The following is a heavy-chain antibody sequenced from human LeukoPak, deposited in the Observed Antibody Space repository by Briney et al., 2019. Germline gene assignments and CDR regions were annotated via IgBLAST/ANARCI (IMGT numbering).Heavy chain of an antibody. Sequence: SETLSLTCTVSGGSISSYYWSRIRQPPGKGLEWIGYIYYSGSTNYNPSLKSRVTISVDTSKNQFSLKLSSVTAADTAVYYCARDRVYGDRDYFDYWGQGTLVTVSS. J-gene: IGHJ4*02. V-gene: IGHV4-59*01. D-gene: IGHD4-17*01. CDR2: IYYSGST. CDR1: GGSISSYY. CDR3: ARDRVYGDRDYFDY.